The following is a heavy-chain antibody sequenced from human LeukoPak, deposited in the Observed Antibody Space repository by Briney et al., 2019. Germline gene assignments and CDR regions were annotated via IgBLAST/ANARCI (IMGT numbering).Heavy chain of an antibody. V-gene: IGHV4-39*01. CDR2: TYYSGTT. Sequence: PSETLSLTCTVSGDSMSSGSYYWGWIRQPPGTGLEWIGSTYYSGTTYYNPSLKSRVTISVDTSKNQFSLKLSSVTAADTAMYYCASMVVADWFDPWGQGTLVSVSS. CDR1: GDSMSSGSYY. CDR3: ASMVVADWFDP. D-gene: IGHD2-15*01. J-gene: IGHJ5*02.